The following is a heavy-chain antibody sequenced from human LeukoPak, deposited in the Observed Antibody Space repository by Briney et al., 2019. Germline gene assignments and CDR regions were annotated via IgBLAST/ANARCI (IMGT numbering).Heavy chain of an antibody. CDR2: ISGSGGST. CDR1: GFTFSTYA. D-gene: IGHD4-23*01. J-gene: IGHJ5*02. V-gene: IGHV3-23*01. CDR3: AKDTHYGGNPHLTFDP. Sequence: QPGGSLRLSCAASGFTFSTYAMTWVRQAPGKGLEWVSAISGSGGSTYYADSVKGRFAISRDNSKNTLYLQMNSLRAEDTAVYYCAKDTHYGGNPHLTFDPRGQGTLVTVSS.